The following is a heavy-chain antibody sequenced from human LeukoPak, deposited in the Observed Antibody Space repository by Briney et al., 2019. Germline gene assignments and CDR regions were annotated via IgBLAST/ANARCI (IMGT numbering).Heavy chain of an antibody. D-gene: IGHD3-22*01. CDR1: GVTFSDYY. CDR3: AREGYDSSGYLPY. V-gene: IGHV3-11*01. Sequence: GGSLRLSCATSGVTFSDYYMSWIRQAPGKGLEWVSYISSSGSTIYYADSVKGRFTISRDNAKNSLYLQMNSLRAEDTAVYYCAREGYDSSGYLPYWGQGTLVTVSS. CDR2: ISSSGSTI. J-gene: IGHJ4*02.